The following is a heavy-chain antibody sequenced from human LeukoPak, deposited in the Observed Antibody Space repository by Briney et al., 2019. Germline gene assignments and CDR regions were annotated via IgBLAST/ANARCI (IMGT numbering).Heavy chain of an antibody. V-gene: IGHV1-8*02. D-gene: IGHD3-22*01. CDR1: GGTFSSYA. J-gene: IGHJ6*02. CDR3: ARGVYDSSGYYHPYYYYYGMDV. Sequence: ASVKVSCKASGGTFSSYAISWVRQAPGQGLEWMGWMNPNSGNTGYAQKFQGRVTMTRNTSISTAYMELSSLRSEDTAVYYCARGVYDSSGYYHPYYYYYGMDVWGQGTTVTVSS. CDR2: MNPNSGNT.